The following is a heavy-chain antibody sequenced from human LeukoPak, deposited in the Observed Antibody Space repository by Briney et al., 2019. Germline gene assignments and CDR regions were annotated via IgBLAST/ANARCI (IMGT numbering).Heavy chain of an antibody. CDR2: IYYSGST. V-gene: IGHV4-59*01. CDR1: GGSISSYY. CDR3: ARTYTYDFWSGYYRDDAFDI. Sequence: SETLSLTCTVSGGSISSYYWSWIRQPPGKGLEWIGYIYYSGSTNYNPSLKSRVTISVDTSKNQFSLKLSSVTAADTAVYYCARTYTYDFWSGYYRDDAFDIWGQRTMVTVSS. J-gene: IGHJ3*02. D-gene: IGHD3-3*01.